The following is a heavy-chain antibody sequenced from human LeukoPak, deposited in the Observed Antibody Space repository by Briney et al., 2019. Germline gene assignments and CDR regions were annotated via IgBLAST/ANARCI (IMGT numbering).Heavy chain of an antibody. CDR2: MSYDGIT. D-gene: IGHD4-11*01. Sequence: PSETLSLTCTVSGDSISSTTYWWGWIRQSPGKGLEWIGGMSYDGITSYNPSLKSRATISVDTSKNQFSLMLSSVTAADTAVYYCTRLPRDYSLDLWGQGTPVSVSS. J-gene: IGHJ5*02. CDR3: TRLPRDYSLDL. CDR1: GDSISSTTYW. V-gene: IGHV4-39*01.